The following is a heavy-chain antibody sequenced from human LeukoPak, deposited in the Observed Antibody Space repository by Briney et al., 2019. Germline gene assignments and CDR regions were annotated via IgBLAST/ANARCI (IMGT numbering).Heavy chain of an antibody. Sequence: GASVKVSCKASGYTFTSYAMHWVRQAPGQRLEWMGWSNAGNGNTKYSQEFQGRVTMTRDTSTSTVYMELSSLRSEDTAVYYCARGLGIQTWLDAFDIWGQGTMVTVSS. CDR2: SNAGNGNT. V-gene: IGHV1-3*02. D-gene: IGHD5-18*01. CDR1: GYTFTSYA. CDR3: ARGLGIQTWLDAFDI. J-gene: IGHJ3*02.